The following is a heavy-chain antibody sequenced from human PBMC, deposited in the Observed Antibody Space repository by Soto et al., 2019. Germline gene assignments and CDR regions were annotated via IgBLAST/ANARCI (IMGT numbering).Heavy chain of an antibody. CDR1: GFTFSNYS. CDR3: AREESVAALKGFDT. J-gene: IGHJ5*02. D-gene: IGHD6-6*01. Sequence: PXGSLRLDCAGSGFTFSNYSVNWVRQAPGKGLEWVAVILYDGSVQHYADSVKGRFTVARDNSKNTVYLQMNSLTPEDTATYYCAREESVAALKGFDTWGQGTLVTVSS. CDR2: ILYDGSVQ. V-gene: IGHV3-30-3*01.